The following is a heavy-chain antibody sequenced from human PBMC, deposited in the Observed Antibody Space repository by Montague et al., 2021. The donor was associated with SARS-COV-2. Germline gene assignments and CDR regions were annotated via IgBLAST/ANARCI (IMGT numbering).Heavy chain of an antibody. D-gene: IGHD4-23*01. CDR1: GGSITGYY. J-gene: IGHJ3*02. V-gene: IGHV4-59*01. Sequence: SETLSLTCTVSGGSITGYYWSWLRRSPGKGLGWIAYIYDGGAVNYNPSLGSRVTISTDISKNQLSLKVNSVTAADTAVYYCVRDHPYGGPRGAYDIWGQGTVVTVSS. CDR2: IYDGGAV. CDR3: VRDHPYGGPRGAYDI.